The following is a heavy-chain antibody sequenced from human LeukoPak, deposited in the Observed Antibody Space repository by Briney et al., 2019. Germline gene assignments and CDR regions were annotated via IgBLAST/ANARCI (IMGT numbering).Heavy chain of an antibody. D-gene: IGHD3-22*01. Sequence: SETLSLTCAVYGVSFSGYYWTWIRQPPGKGLEWIGEINHSGNTNYNPSLKSRVAISVDTSKNQFSLKLSSVIAADTAMYYCARSKDGSGFAAYWGQGTQVTVSS. CDR1: GVSFSGYY. J-gene: IGHJ4*02. CDR3: ARSKDGSGFAAY. CDR2: INHSGNT. V-gene: IGHV4-34*01.